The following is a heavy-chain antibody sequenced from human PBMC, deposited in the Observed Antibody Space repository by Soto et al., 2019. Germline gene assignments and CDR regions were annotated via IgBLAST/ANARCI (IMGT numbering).Heavy chain of an antibody. Sequence: GGSLRLSCAASGFSFSSYWMHWVRQVPGKGLVWVARMNEDGGTTDYADSVKGRFTISRDNAKSTLYLQMNSLRVEDTAVYYCASDLSGRADVWGQGTTVTVSS. V-gene: IGHV3-74*01. D-gene: IGHD3-10*01. CDR3: ASDLSGRADV. CDR1: GFSFSSYW. J-gene: IGHJ6*02. CDR2: MNEDGGTT.